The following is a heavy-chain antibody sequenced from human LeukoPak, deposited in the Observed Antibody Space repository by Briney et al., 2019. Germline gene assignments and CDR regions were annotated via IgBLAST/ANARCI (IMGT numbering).Heavy chain of an antibody. CDR2: IYHRGSA. CDR1: GGSISSYY. V-gene: IGHV4-59*01. Sequence: SETLSLTCTVSGGSISSYYWSWIRQPPGKGLEWIGYIYHRGSANYNPSLKSRVAMSLDTSKSQFSLKLTSVTAADTAVYYCARGGGYYTSGSYPGYWGQGTLVTVSS. J-gene: IGHJ4*02. CDR3: ARGGGYYTSGSYPGY. D-gene: IGHD3-10*01.